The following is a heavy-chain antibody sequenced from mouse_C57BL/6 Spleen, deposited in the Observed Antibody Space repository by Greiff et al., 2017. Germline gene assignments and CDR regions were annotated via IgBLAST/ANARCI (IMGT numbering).Heavy chain of an antibody. J-gene: IGHJ1*03. D-gene: IGHD1-1*01. Sequence: QVQLKQPGAELVKPGASVKMSCKASGYTFTSHWITWVKQRPGQGLEWIGDISPGSGSTNYNETFKSKATLTVATYSRTAYMQLSSLTSEDSAVYYCARWDYYYGSSYDWYFDVWGTGTTVTVSS. CDR1: GYTFTSHW. CDR3: ARWDYYYGSSYDWYFDV. CDR2: ISPGSGST. V-gene: IGHV1-55*01.